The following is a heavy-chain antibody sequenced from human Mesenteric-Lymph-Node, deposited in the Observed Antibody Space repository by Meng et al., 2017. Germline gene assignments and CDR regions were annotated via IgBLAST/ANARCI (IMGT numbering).Heavy chain of an antibody. D-gene: IGHD1-1*01. CDR2: FSGGTGKT. V-gene: IGHV3-23*01. CDR3: AKAYNDYSTGGDY. CDR1: GFSFSNSA. Sequence: GESLKISCAASGFSFSNSAMSWVRQSPGKGLEWVSAFSGGTGKTYYADSVKGRFTISRDTSKNTMYLHMTSLRAEDTAMYYCAKAYNDYSTGGDYWGQGTLVTVSS. J-gene: IGHJ4*02.